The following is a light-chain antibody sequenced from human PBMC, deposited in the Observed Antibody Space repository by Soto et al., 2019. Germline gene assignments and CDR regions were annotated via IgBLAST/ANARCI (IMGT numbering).Light chain of an antibody. J-gene: IGLJ1*01. CDR1: SSDVGGYNY. CDR3: SSCTSSSTLYV. Sequence: QSVLTQPASVSGSPGQSITISCTGTSSDVGGYNYVSWYQQHPGKAPKLMIYEVSNRPSGVSNRFSGSKSGNTASLTISGLQAEDEDDYYCSSCTSSSTLYVFGTGTKVTVL. V-gene: IGLV2-14*01. CDR2: EVS.